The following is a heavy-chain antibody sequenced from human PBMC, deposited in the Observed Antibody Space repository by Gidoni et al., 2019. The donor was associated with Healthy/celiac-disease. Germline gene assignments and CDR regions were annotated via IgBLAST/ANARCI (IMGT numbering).Heavy chain of an antibody. D-gene: IGHD3-22*01. V-gene: IGHV3-74*01. CDR1: GFTFSIYW. CDR3: ARDYYDSSGYYHTAGFDY. CDR2: INSDASRT. Sequence: EVQLVESGGGLVQPGGSLRLSCPASGFTFSIYWMPWVRQAPGKGLVWVSHINSDASRTTYADSVKGRFTISRDNAKNKLYLQMNSLGAEDTAVYYCARDYYDSSGYYHTAGFDYWGQGTLVTVSS. J-gene: IGHJ4*02.